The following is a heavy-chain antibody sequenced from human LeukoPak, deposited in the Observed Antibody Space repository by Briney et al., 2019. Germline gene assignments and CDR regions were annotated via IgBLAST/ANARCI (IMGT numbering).Heavy chain of an antibody. D-gene: IGHD3-3*01. CDR3: ATDSSITIFGVVALGPHGYYGMDV. CDR2: FDPEDGKT. Sequence: ASVKVSCKASGYTFTSYYMHWVRQAPGQGLEWMGGFDPEDGKTIYAQKFQGRVTMTEDTSTDTAYMELSSLRSEDTAVYYCATDSSITIFGVVALGPHGYYGMDVWGQGTTVTVSS. V-gene: IGHV1-24*01. J-gene: IGHJ6*02. CDR1: GYTFTSYY.